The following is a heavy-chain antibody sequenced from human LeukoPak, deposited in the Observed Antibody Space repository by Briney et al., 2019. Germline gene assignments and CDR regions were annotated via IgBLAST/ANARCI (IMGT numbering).Heavy chain of an antibody. J-gene: IGHJ3*02. CDR3: ASKGAGATSAFDI. D-gene: IGHD1-26*01. CDR2: IIPIFGTA. V-gene: IGHV1-69*13. CDR1: GGTFSSYA. Sequence: SVKVSCKASGGTFSSYAISWVRQAPGQGLEWMGGIIPIFGTANYAQKFQGRVTITADESTSTAYMELSSLRSEDTAVYYCASKGAGATSAFDIWGQGTMVTVSS.